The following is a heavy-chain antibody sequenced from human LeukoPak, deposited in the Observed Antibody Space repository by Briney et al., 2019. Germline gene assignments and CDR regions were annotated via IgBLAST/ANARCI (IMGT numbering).Heavy chain of an antibody. CDR1: GYTFTSYG. J-gene: IGHJ3*02. D-gene: IGHD3-22*01. V-gene: IGHV1-18*01. Sequence: ASVKVSCKASGYTFTSYGISWVRQAPGQGLEWMGWISAYNGNTNYAQKLQGRVTMTTDTSTSTAYMELRSLRSDDTAVYYCARRGYYYDSSGDPFDAFDIWGQGTMVTVSS. CDR3: ARRGYYYDSSGDPFDAFDI. CDR2: ISAYNGNT.